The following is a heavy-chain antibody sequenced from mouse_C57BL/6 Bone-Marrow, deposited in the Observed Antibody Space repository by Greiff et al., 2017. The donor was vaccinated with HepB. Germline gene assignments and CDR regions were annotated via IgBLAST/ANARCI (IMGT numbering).Heavy chain of an antibody. V-gene: IGHV5-4*03. CDR1: GFTFSSYA. Sequence: EVKLVESGGGLVKPGGSLKLSCAASGFTFSSYAMSWVRQTPEKRLEWVATISDGGSYTYYPDNVKGRFTISRDNAKNNLYLQMSHLKSEETAMYYCARAPYGSSEAWFAYWGQGTLVTVSA. J-gene: IGHJ3*01. D-gene: IGHD1-1*01. CDR2: ISDGGSYT. CDR3: ARAPYGSSEAWFAY.